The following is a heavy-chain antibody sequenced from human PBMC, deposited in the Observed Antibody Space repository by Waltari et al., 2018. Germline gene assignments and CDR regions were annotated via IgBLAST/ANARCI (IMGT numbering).Heavy chain of an antibody. V-gene: IGHV3-23*01. D-gene: IGHD4-17*01. J-gene: IGHJ4*02. CDR3: ASSLYGDYTQIWGRVFDY. Sequence: VQLLESGGGLVQSGGSLRLSCAASGFTFRSYAMTWVRQAPGKGGGWVSVISGSGGSTDYADSVKGRFTISRDNSKNTLYLQMNNLRVEDTAVYYCASSLYGDYTQIWGRVFDYWGQGTLVTVSS. CDR1: GFTFRSYA. CDR2: ISGSGGST.